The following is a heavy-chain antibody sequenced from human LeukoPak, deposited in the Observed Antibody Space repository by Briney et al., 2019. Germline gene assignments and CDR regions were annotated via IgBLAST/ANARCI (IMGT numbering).Heavy chain of an antibody. CDR2: IYHSGST. CDR3: AREGYSGYDYPC. D-gene: IGHD5-12*01. CDR1: GGSISSSNW. Sequence: SGTLSLTCAVSGGSISSSNWWSWVRQPPGKGLEWIGEIYHSGSTNYNPSLKSRVTISVDTSKNQFSLKLSSVTAADTAVYYCAREGYSGYDYPCWGQGTLVTVST. J-gene: IGHJ4*02. V-gene: IGHV4-4*02.